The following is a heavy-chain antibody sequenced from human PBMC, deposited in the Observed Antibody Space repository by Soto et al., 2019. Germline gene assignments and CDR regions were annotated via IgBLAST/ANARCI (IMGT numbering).Heavy chain of an antibody. CDR3: ARERGYSYAEIDY. V-gene: IGHV6-1*01. J-gene: IGHJ4*02. D-gene: IGHD5-18*01. CDR1: GDSVSSNSAA. CDR2: TYYRSKWYN. Sequence: SQTLSLTCAISGDSVSSNSAAWNWIRRSPSRGLEWLGRTYYRSKWYNDYAVSVKSRITINPDTSKNQFSLQLNTVTPEDTAVYYCARERGYSYAEIDYWGQGTLVTVSS.